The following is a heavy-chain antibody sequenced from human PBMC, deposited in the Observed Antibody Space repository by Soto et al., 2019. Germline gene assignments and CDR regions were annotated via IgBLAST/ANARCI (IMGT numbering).Heavy chain of an antibody. CDR3: ARPSQWLGNFDY. Sequence: ASVKVSCKASGYTFTSYAMHWVRQAPGQRLEWMGWINAGNGNTKYSQKFQGRVTITRDTSASTAYMELSSLRSEDTAVYYCARPSQWLGNFDYWGQGTLVTVSS. CDR1: GYTFTSYA. D-gene: IGHD6-19*01. V-gene: IGHV1-3*01. CDR2: INAGNGNT. J-gene: IGHJ4*02.